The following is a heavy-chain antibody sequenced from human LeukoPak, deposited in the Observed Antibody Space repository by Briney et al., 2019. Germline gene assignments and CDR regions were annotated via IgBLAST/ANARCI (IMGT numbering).Heavy chain of an antibody. V-gene: IGHV3-64D*06. D-gene: IGHD6-13*01. CDR2: ISSEGKTT. CDR1: GFTFSPYA. Sequence: GGSLRLSCAASGFTFSPYAMHWVRQAPGKGLEYVSSISSEGKTTYYADSVKGRFTISRDNSKNTLYLKMSSLRPEDTAVYYCVKDRWVDHWGQGTLVTVSS. J-gene: IGHJ4*02. CDR3: VKDRWVDH.